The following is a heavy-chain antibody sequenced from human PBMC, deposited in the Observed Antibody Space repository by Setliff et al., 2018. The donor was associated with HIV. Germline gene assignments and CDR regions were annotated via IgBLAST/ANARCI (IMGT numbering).Heavy chain of an antibody. D-gene: IGHD3-10*01. CDR2: IIPFTGTT. J-gene: IGHJ4*02. CDR3: ARAPRLTMIRGVFDY. Sequence: ASVKVSCKASGGTFNTYTVTWVRQAPGQGLEWMGGIIPFTGTTNYAQKFQGRVTITTDESRSIVYMEVSSLRSEDTAVYYCARAPRLTMIRGVFDYWGQGTLVTVSS. CDR1: GGTFNTYT. V-gene: IGHV1-69*16.